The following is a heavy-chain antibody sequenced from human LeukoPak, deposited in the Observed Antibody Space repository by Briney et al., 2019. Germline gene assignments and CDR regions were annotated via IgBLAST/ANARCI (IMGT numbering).Heavy chain of an antibody. V-gene: IGHV4-59*01. CDR3: ARGLYSSGWNLDN. J-gene: IGHJ4*02. CDR1: GDSISSYY. D-gene: IGHD6-19*01. CDR2: MYYSGST. Sequence: SETLSLTCTVSGDSISSYYWSRIRPPPGKGLEWIGFMYYSGSTNYNPSLKSRLTISLDTSKHQFSLKLSSLTAADTAVYYCARGLYSSGWNLDNWGQGTLVTVSS.